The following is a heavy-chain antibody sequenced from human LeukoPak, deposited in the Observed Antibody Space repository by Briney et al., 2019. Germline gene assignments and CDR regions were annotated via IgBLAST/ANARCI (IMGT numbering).Heavy chain of an antibody. J-gene: IGHJ4*02. Sequence: ASVKVSCKASGYTFTSYGISWVRQAPGQGLEWMGIIIPGGGSTSYAQKFQGRLTMTRDMSTSTVYMGLSSLRSEDTAVYYCATEGKMVRGIYTDYWGQGTLVTVSS. CDR2: IIPGGGST. V-gene: IGHV1-46*01. CDR3: ATEGKMVRGIYTDY. CDR1: GYTFTSYG. D-gene: IGHD3-10*01.